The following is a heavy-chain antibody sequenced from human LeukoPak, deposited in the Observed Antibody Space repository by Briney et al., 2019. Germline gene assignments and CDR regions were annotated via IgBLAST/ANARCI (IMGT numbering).Heavy chain of an antibody. Sequence: PGGSLRLSCAASGFTFSNYWMSWVRQAPGKGLEWVANIKQDGSVKQYVDSMKGRFTISRDNAKNTLYLQMDSLRVEDTAVYYCARFSRVEWSFWGQGTLVTVSS. J-gene: IGHJ4*02. V-gene: IGHV3-7*01. CDR2: IKQDGSVK. D-gene: IGHD3-3*01. CDR3: ARFSRVEWSF. CDR1: GFTFSNYW.